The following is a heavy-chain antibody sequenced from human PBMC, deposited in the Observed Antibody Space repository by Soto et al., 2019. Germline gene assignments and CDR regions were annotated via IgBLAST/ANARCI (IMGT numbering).Heavy chain of an antibody. CDR2: ISAYNGNT. Sequence: QVQLVQSGAEVKKPGASVKVSCKASGYTFTSYGISWVRQAPGQGLEWMGWISAYNGNTNSAQKLQGRVTMTTDTSTSTAYMELRSLRSDDTAVYYCAREGYCSSTSCYEYYYYGMDVWGQGTTVTVSS. V-gene: IGHV1-18*04. CDR3: AREGYCSSTSCYEYYYYGMDV. D-gene: IGHD2-2*01. J-gene: IGHJ6*02. CDR1: GYTFTSYG.